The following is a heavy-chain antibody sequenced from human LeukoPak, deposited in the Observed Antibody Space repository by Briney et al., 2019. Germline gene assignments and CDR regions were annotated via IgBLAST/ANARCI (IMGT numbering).Heavy chain of an antibody. D-gene: IGHD4-17*01. V-gene: IGHV1-8*01. CDR2: MNSNSGET. CDR1: GYTFNTYD. CDR3: ATTQHDYGDYSSDY. J-gene: IGHJ4*02. Sequence: ASVKVSCKASGYTFNTYDIRWVRQAPGHGLEWMGWMNSNSGETVSAQRFQGRITMTRNISIRTAYMELSSLRSEDTAVYFCATTQHDYGDYSSDYWGQGTLVTVSS.